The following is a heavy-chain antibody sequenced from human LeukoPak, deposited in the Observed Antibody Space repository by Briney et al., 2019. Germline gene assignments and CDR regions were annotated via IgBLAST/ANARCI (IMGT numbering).Heavy chain of an antibody. J-gene: IGHJ4*02. Sequence: SETLSLTCAVYSGSFSGYYWSWIRQPPGKGLEWIGEINHSGSTNYNPSLKSRVTISVDTSKNQFSLKLSSVTAADTAVYYCARGHRQFDYWGQGTLVTVSS. CDR2: INHSGST. CDR1: SGSFSGYY. CDR3: ARGHRQFDY. D-gene: IGHD1-14*01. V-gene: IGHV4-34*01.